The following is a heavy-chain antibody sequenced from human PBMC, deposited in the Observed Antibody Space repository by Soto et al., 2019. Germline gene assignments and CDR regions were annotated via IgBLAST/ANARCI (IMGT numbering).Heavy chain of an antibody. Sequence: SETLSLTCAVYGGSFSGYYWSWIRQPPGKGLEWIGEINHSGSTNYNPSLKSRVTISVDTSKNQFSLKLSSVTAADTAVYYCARGLRMVDIVATMRDGEGNDYWGQGTLVTVSS. J-gene: IGHJ4*02. CDR3: ARGLRMVDIVATMRDGEGNDY. CDR2: INHSGST. D-gene: IGHD5-12*01. CDR1: GGSFSGYY. V-gene: IGHV4-34*01.